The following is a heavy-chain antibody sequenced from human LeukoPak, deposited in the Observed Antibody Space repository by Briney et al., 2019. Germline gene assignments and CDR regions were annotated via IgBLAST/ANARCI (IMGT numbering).Heavy chain of an antibody. D-gene: IGHD1-14*01. Sequence: GAPVKVSCKASGGTFSSYAISWVRQAPGQGLEWMGGIIPIFGTANYAQKFQGRVTITADKSTSTAYMELSSLRSEDTAVYYCASGTTYVYAFDIWGQGTMVTVSS. CDR3: ASGTTYVYAFDI. CDR1: GGTFSSYA. V-gene: IGHV1-69*06. J-gene: IGHJ3*02. CDR2: IIPIFGTA.